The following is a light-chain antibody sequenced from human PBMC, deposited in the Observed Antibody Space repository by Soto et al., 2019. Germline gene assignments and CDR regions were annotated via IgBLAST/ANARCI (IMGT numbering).Light chain of an antibody. CDR3: MQALQART. CDR1: QSLLHSNGYNY. J-gene: IGKJ4*01. V-gene: IGKV2-28*01. Sequence: DIVMTQSPFSLPVTPGEPASISCRSSQSLLHSNGYNYLDWYLQKPGQSPQPLIYLGSNRASGVPDRFSGSGSGTDFTLKISRVEAEDVGVYYCMQALQARTFGGGTKVEIK. CDR2: LGS.